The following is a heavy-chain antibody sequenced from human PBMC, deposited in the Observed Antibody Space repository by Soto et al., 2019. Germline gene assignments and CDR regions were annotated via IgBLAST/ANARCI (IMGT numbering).Heavy chain of an antibody. J-gene: IGHJ6*02. Sequence: SETLSLTCTVSGGSISSYYWSWIRQPPGKGLEWIGYIYYSGSTNYNPSLKSRVTISVDTSKNQFSLKLSSVTAADTAVYYCARDWRYCSGGSCRHTGGRYYGMDVWGQGTTVTVSS. V-gene: IGHV4-59*01. CDR1: GGSISSYY. CDR2: IYYSGST. D-gene: IGHD2-15*01. CDR3: ARDWRYCSGGSCRHTGGRYYGMDV.